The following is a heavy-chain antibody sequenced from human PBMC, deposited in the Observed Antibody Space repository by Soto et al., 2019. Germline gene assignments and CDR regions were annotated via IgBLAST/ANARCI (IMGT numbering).Heavy chain of an antibody. D-gene: IGHD2-21*02. CDR3: VKDHCGGDCYSDPYFDY. V-gene: IGHV3-33*06. CDR2: IWFDGSKQ. CDR1: GFSFTTYG. Sequence: QVQLVESGGGVVQPGRSLRLSCVASGFSFTTYGLHWVRQAPGKGLEWVAVIWFDGSKQYYADSVKGRFTISRDNSKIIVYLEMNSMRVEDTAVYYCVKDHCGGDCYSDPYFDYWGQGTLVTVSS. J-gene: IGHJ4*02.